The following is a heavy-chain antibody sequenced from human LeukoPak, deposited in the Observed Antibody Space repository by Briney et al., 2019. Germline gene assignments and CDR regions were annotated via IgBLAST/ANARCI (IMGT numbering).Heavy chain of an antibody. Sequence: GGSLRLSCAASGFTFSSYAMSWVRQAPGKGLEWVSAISGSGGSTYYADSVKGRFTISRDNSKNTLYLEMNSLRAEDTAVYYCAKSASAYVLMAAPGDYWGQGTLVTVSS. D-gene: IGHD2-8*01. CDR1: GFTFSSYA. CDR2: ISGSGGST. J-gene: IGHJ4*02. CDR3: AKSASAYVLMAAPGDY. V-gene: IGHV3-23*01.